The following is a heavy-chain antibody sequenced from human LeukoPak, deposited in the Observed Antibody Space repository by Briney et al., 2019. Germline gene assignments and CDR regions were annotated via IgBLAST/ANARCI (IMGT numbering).Heavy chain of an antibody. J-gene: IGHJ4*02. CDR2: IIPILGIA. D-gene: IGHD5-12*01. Sequence: ASVKVSCKASGGMFSTTAISWVRQAPGQGLEWMGRIIPILGIANYAQKFQGRVTITADKSTSTAYMELSSLRSEDTAVYYCARDPKYGGFFDYWGQGTLVTVSS. CDR1: GGMFSTTA. CDR3: ARDPKYGGFFDY. V-gene: IGHV1-69*04.